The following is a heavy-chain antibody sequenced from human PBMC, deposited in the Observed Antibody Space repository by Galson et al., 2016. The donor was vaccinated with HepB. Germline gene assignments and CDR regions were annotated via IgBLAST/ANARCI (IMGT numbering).Heavy chain of an antibody. Sequence: SETLSLTCSVSAGSISSGGYYWSWIRQHPGKGLEWIGEINYSGSTNYNPSLKSRVTISVDTAKDQFALRVSSVTAADTALCFCARGRASSHWYGEEDYYYGMDVWGQGTTVTVSS. CDR2: INYSGST. J-gene: IGHJ6*02. CDR3: ARGRASSHWYGEEDYYYGMDV. V-gene: IGHV4-39*06. CDR1: AGSISSGGYY. D-gene: IGHD6-19*01.